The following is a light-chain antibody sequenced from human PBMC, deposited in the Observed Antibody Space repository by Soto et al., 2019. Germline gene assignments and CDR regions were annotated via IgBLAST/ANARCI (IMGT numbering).Light chain of an antibody. CDR3: QQSQSIPYT. CDR1: QTISSY. Sequence: DIQMTQSPSSLSASVGDRVTITCRASQTISSYLNWYQQKPDKAPKLLIYAASSLQSGFPSRFIGSRSGTDFTLTISSLQTGDFATYYCQQSQSIPYTFGQGTKVEIK. J-gene: IGKJ2*01. CDR2: AAS. V-gene: IGKV1-39*01.